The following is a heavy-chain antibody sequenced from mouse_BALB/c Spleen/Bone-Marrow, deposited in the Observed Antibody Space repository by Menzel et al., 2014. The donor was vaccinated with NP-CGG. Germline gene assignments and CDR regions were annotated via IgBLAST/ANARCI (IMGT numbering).Heavy chain of an antibody. D-gene: IGHD2-12*01. CDR1: GYTFXSSV. CDR2: FNPYNDGS. Sequence: VQQQQSGPERVKPGASEKMSCKASGYTFXSSVMHWVKQKPGQGLEWIGYFNPYNDGSKYNETFTGMATLTSDKSSCPAYMERSRQTSEDTAVYYCAKEGNYRYDFGYWGQGTPRTVSS. J-gene: IGHJ2*01. CDR3: AKEGNYRYDFGY. V-gene: IGHV1-14*01.